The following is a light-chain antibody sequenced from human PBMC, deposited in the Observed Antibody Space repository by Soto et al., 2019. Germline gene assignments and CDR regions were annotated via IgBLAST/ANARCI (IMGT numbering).Light chain of an antibody. V-gene: IGKV1-27*01. CDR3: QEYNSAPLT. CDR2: AAS. CDR1: EGISSY. Sequence: IEMTQSPSSLSASVGDRVTISCRASEGISSYLAWYQQKPGKVPKLLIYAASTSHSGVPSRFSGSGSGTDFNLTISSLQPEDVATYYCQEYNSAPLTFGQGTKVEIK. J-gene: IGKJ2*01.